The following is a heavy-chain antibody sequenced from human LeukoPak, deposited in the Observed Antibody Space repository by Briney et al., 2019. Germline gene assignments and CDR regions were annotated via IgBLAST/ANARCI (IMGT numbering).Heavy chain of an antibody. V-gene: IGHV3-74*01. CDR1: GCTFRTSW. Sequence: GGSQTLSCAASGCTFRTSWVHWVRQAPGKGLVWVSRLNSDGSSTNYADSVTGRFTISRDNAENTLFLQINSLRAEDTAVYYCAGGPHGGNGDYWAREPRLTVSS. CDR2: LNSDGSST. CDR3: AGGPHGGNGDY. J-gene: IGHJ4*02. D-gene: IGHD4-23*01.